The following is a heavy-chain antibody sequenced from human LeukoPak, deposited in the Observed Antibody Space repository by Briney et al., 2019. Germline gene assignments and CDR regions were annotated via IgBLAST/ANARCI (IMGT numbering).Heavy chain of an antibody. CDR2: ITSSGSLV. Sequence: GGSLRLSCAASGFSFSNYNMTWARLAPGKGLEWVSSITSSGSLVFYADSVKGRFTISRDNADNSLYLQMSSLRAEDTAVYFCARDPYSGAYGSDYYYYMDVWGKGTTVTVSS. CDR3: ARDPYSGAYGSDYYYYMDV. CDR1: GFSFSNYN. V-gene: IGHV3-21*01. D-gene: IGHD1-26*01. J-gene: IGHJ6*03.